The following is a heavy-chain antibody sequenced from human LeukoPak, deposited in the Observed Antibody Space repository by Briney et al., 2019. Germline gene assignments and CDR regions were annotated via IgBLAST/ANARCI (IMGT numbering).Heavy chain of an antibody. V-gene: IGHV3-7*01. CDR3: ARDLASYGDYLTDY. J-gene: IGHJ4*02. CDR2: IKQDGSEK. D-gene: IGHD4-17*01. CDR1: GFTFSSYW. Sequence: GGSLRLSCAASGFTFSSYWMSWVRQAPGKGLEWVANIKQDGSEKYYVDSVKGRFTISRDNAKNSLYLQMNSLRAEDTAVYYCARDLASYGDYLTDYWGQGTLVTVSS.